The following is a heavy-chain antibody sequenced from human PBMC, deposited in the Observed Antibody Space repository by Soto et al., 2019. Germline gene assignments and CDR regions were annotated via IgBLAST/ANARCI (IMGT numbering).Heavy chain of an antibody. CDR3: AKDGCTNGVCYPGYYYYYYMDV. J-gene: IGHJ6*03. Sequence: QVQLVESGGGVVQPGRSLRLSCAASGFTFSSYGMHWVRQAPGKGLEWVAVISYDGSNKYYADSVKGRFTISRDNSKNTLYLQMNSLRAEDTAVYYCAKDGCTNGVCYPGYYYYYYMDVWGKGTTVTVSS. CDR1: GFTFSSYG. D-gene: IGHD2-8*01. CDR2: ISYDGSNK. V-gene: IGHV3-30*18.